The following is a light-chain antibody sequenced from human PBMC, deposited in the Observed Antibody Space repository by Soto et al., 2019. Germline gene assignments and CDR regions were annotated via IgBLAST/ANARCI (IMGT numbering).Light chain of an antibody. J-gene: IGKJ1*01. V-gene: IGKV3D-15*03. CDR2: QTS. CDR1: QSVLSN. CDR3: HQRQSWPRT. Sequence: EVVMTQSPATLSVSPGERVTLSCRASQSVLSNLSWYQQKPGQSPRLLIYQTSIRAAGIPARFSASGTGTDFTLTISDVQPEDFAVYYCHQRQSWPRTFGQGTKVDIK.